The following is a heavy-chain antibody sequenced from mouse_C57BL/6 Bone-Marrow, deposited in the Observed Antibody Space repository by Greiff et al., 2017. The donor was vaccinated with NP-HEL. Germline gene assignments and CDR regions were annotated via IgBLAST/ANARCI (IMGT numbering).Heavy chain of an antibody. D-gene: IGHD1-1*01. CDR1: GYTFTDYN. J-gene: IGHJ2*01. Sequence: EVQLQQSGPELVKPGASVKIPCKASGYTFTDYNMDWVKQSHGKSLEWIGDINPNNGGTIYNQKFKGKATLTVDKSSSTAYMELRSLTSEDTAVYYCARRDITTVVPDYWGQGTTLTVSS. V-gene: IGHV1-18*01. CDR2: INPNNGGT. CDR3: ARRDITTVVPDY.